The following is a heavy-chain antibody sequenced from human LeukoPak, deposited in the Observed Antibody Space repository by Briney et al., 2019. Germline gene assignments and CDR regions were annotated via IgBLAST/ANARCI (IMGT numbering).Heavy chain of an antibody. Sequence: GGSLRLSCVASGFKFNSYAIHWVRQAPGKGLQWVTVISYDGSNKYYADSVKGRFTISRDNSKNTLYLQMNSLRAEDSAIYYCVKRVSYSSGSHLDYWGQGTLVTVSS. CDR1: GFKFNSYA. CDR3: VKRVSYSSGSHLDY. V-gene: IGHV3-30*18. D-gene: IGHD3-10*01. CDR2: ISYDGSNK. J-gene: IGHJ4*02.